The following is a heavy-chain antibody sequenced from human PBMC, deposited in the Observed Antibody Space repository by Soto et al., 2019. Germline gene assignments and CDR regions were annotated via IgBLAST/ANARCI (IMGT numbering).Heavy chain of an antibody. CDR1: RFTLSSYA. Sequence: PGGSLRLACSASRFTLSSYAMHWVRQAPGKGLEYVSAIRSNGNTTFYADSVKGRFTISRDNSKNTLYLQMNSLRAEDTAVYYCAKLPGSYSGSQPNFDDWGQGTLVTVSS. D-gene: IGHD1-26*01. CDR2: IRSNGNTT. V-gene: IGHV3-64*04. CDR3: AKLPGSYSGSQPNFDD. J-gene: IGHJ4*02.